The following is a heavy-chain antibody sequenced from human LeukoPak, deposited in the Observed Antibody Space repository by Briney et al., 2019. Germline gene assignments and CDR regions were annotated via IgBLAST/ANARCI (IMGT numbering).Heavy chain of an antibody. V-gene: IGHV4-34*01. Sequence: PSETLSLTCAVYGGSFSGYYWSWIRQPPGKGLEWIGEINHSGSTNYNPSLKSRVTISVDTSKNQFSLKLSSVTAADTAVYYCARGRSLYGYTYFNYYYYYMDVWGKGTTVTVSS. D-gene: IGHD5-24*01. CDR3: ARGRSLYGYTYFNYYYYYMDV. CDR1: GGSFSGYY. CDR2: INHSGST. J-gene: IGHJ6*03.